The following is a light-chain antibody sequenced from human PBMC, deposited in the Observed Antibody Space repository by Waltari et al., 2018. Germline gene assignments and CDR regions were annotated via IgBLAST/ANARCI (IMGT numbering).Light chain of an antibody. V-gene: IGKV3-15*01. CDR3: HQYNHWPTFT. J-gene: IGKJ2*01. CDR2: GAS. CDR1: QSVGNN. Sequence: EIEMTQSPATLSVSPGERVTLSCRASQSVGNNLAWYQQRPGQAPRLLIYGASTRATDSSDRFSGSGSGTDFTLTISALQSEDLAVYYCHQYNHWPTFTFGQGTKLQIE.